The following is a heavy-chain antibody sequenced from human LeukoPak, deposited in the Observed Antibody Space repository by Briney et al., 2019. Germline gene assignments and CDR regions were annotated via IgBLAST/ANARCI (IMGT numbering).Heavy chain of an antibody. V-gene: IGHV1-8*03. D-gene: IGHD4-17*01. CDR1: QYTFSSYD. CDR3: AIQTSVTTGSRYFDL. CDR2: MNPNSGNT. Sequence: GAPVEASCKASQYTFSSYDINWGRQANGHGLECMGAMNPNSGNTGYAQKFQGRVTISRNTSITTSYMELSSLRSDDTAVYYCAIQTSVTTGSRYFDLWGRGTLVTVSS. J-gene: IGHJ2*01.